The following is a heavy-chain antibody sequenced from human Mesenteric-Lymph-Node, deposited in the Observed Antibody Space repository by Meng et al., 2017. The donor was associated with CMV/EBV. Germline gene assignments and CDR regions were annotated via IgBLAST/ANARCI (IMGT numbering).Heavy chain of an antibody. CDR3: ARKVNVGPWYVDL. V-gene: IGHV5-51*01. CDR1: GYSFSNYW. J-gene: IGHJ2*01. Sequence: KGSGYSFSNYWIGWVRQMPGQGLEWMGLIYPGDSDTRYSPSFQGQVTISADKSISTAYLQWSSLKASDTAMYFCARKVNVGPWYVDLWGRGTLVTVSS. CDR2: IYPGDSDT.